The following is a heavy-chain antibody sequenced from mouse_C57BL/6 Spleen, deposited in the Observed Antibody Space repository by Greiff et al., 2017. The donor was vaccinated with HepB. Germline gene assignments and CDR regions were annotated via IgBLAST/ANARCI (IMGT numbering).Heavy chain of an antibody. CDR1: GFTFSSYA. V-gene: IGHV5-4*01. CDR3: ARDSYYYGSSGFAY. D-gene: IGHD1-1*01. Sequence: EVKLVESGGGLVKPGGSLKLSCAASGFTFSSYAMSWVRQTPEKRLEWVATISDGGSYTYYPDNVKGRFTISRDNAKNNLYLQMSHLKSEDTAMYYCARDSYYYGSSGFAYWGQGTLVTVSA. J-gene: IGHJ3*01. CDR2: ISDGGSYT.